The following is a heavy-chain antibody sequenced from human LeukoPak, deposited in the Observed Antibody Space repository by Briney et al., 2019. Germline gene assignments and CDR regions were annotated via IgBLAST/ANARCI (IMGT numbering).Heavy chain of an antibody. D-gene: IGHD3-3*01. CDR2: INHSGST. J-gene: IGHJ3*02. Sequence: SETLSLTCAVYGGSFSGYYWSWLRQPPGKGLEWIGEINHSGSTNYNPSLKSRVTISVDTSKNQFSLKLSSVTAADTAVYYCARAPEYYDFWSGYRDAFDIWGQGTMVTVSS. CDR1: GGSFSGYY. CDR3: ARAPEYYDFWSGYRDAFDI. V-gene: IGHV4-34*01.